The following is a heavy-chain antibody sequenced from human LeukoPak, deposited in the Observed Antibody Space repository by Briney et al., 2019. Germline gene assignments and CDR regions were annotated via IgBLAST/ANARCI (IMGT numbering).Heavy chain of an antibody. V-gene: IGHV1-18*01. CDR3: AREAFGELLNCDY. CDR1: GYTFTSYG. CDR2: ISAYDGNT. D-gene: IGHD3-10*01. J-gene: IGHJ4*02. Sequence: ASVKVSCKTSGYTFTSYGISWVRQAPGQGLEWMGWISAYDGNTNYAQNLQGRVTMTTDTSTSTAYMELRSLRSDDTALYYCAREAFGELLNCDYWGQGTLVTVSS.